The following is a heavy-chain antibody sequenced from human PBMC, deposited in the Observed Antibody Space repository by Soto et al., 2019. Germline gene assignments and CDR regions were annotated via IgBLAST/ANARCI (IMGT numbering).Heavy chain of an antibody. D-gene: IGHD2-15*01. CDR1: GFFISSGNY. J-gene: IGHJ3*01. CDR2: IFHGGNT. V-gene: IGHV4-38-2*01. CDR3: ARARWYDAFDV. Sequence: SETLSLTCAVSGFFISSGNYWGCTRKPPGKGLEWIGSIFHGGNTYYNPSLKSRVTISVDMSKNQFSLKLNSVTAADTAVYYCARARWYDAFDVWGQGTVVTVSS.